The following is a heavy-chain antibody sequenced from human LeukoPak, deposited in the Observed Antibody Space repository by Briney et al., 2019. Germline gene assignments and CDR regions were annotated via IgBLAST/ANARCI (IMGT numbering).Heavy chain of an antibody. V-gene: IGHV4-34*01. J-gene: IGHJ4*02. CDR3: ARLRLGY. D-gene: IGHD6-6*01. CDR2: INHSGST. CDR1: GVPFSGYY. Sequence: PSETLSLTCAVYGVPFSGYYWSWIPQPPGKGLEWIGEINHSGSTNYNPSLKSRVTISVDTSKNQFSLRLSSVTAADTAVYYCARLRLGYWGQGTLVTVSS.